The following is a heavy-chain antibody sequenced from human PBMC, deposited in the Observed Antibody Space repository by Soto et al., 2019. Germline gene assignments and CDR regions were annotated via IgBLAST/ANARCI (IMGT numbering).Heavy chain of an antibody. Sequence: QVQLVQSGAEVKKPGSSVKVSCKASGGTFSSYAISWVRQAPGQGLEWMGGIIPIFGTANYAQKFQGRVTITADESTSTAYMELSSLRSEDTAVYYCASRSGYSSSWRGGGYFDYWGQGTLVTVSS. CDR3: ASRSGYSSSWRGGGYFDY. CDR2: IIPIFGTA. CDR1: GGTFSSYA. J-gene: IGHJ4*02. D-gene: IGHD6-6*01. V-gene: IGHV1-69*01.